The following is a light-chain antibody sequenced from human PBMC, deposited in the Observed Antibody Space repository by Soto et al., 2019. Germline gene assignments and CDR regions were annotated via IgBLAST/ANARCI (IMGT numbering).Light chain of an antibody. J-gene: IGLJ1*01. CDR3: SSYTSSSTEV. Sequence: QPASVSGSPGQSITISCTGTSSDVGGYNYVSWYQQHPGKAPKLMIYDVSNRPSGVSNRFSGSKSGNTASLTISGLQAEDEADYYCSSYTSSSTEVFGTGTKVTVL. CDR2: DVS. V-gene: IGLV2-14*01. CDR1: SSDVGGYNY.